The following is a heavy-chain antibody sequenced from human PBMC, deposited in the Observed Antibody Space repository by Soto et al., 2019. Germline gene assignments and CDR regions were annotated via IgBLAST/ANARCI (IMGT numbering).Heavy chain of an antibody. CDR2: IWYDGSNK. J-gene: IGHJ4*02. V-gene: IGHV3-33*01. CDR3: ASSIN. Sequence: QVQLVESGGGVVQPGRSLRLSCAASGFPFSSYGMHWVRQAPGKGLDWVAVIWYDGSNKDYAESVKGRFTISRDNSKNTLYRQMSSQRADDTAVYYCASSINWGQGTLVAVSS. CDR1: GFPFSSYG.